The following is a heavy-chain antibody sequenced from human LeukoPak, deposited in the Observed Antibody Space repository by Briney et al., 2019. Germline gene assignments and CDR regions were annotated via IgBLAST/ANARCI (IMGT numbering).Heavy chain of an antibody. CDR2: ISGSGGST. Sequence: GGSLRLSCAASGFTFSSYGMSWVRQAPGKGLEWVSAISGSGGSTYYADSVKGRFTLSRDNSKNTLYLQMNSLRAEDTAVYYCAKAQVGAYDYWGQGTLVTVSS. CDR1: GFTFSSYG. J-gene: IGHJ4*02. D-gene: IGHD1-26*01. V-gene: IGHV3-23*01. CDR3: AKAQVGAYDY.